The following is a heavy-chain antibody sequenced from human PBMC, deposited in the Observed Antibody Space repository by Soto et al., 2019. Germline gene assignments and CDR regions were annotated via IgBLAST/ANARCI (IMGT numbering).Heavy chain of an antibody. CDR1: GFTFSIYS. D-gene: IGHD2-15*01. CDR2: IGSSGDSTI. CDR3: VKGEGYCSGGSCYNWFDR. Sequence: GGSLRLSXAASGFTFSIYSMNWVRQAPGKGLEWVSYIGSSGDSTIYYADSVRGRFTISRDNAKNALYLQMNSLRDEDSALYYCVKGEGYCSGGSCYNWFDRWGQGTLVTVSS. V-gene: IGHV3-48*02. J-gene: IGHJ5*02.